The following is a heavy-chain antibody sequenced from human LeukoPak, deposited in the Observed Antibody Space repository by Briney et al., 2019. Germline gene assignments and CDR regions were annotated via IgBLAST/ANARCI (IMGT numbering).Heavy chain of an antibody. CDR1: GFTFSSYA. Sequence: GGSLRLSCAASGFTFSSYAVSWVRQAPGKGLEGVSAISGSGGGTYYADSVKGRFTISRDNSKNTLYLQMNNLSTEDTAVYYCAKTTTGYSSGRYPGWPVDYWGQGTLVTVSS. V-gene: IGHV3-23*01. D-gene: IGHD6-19*01. J-gene: IGHJ4*02. CDR2: ISGSGGGT. CDR3: AKTTTGYSSGRYPGWPVDY.